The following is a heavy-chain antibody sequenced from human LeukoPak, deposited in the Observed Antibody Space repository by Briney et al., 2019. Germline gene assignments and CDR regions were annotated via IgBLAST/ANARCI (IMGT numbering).Heavy chain of an antibody. D-gene: IGHD3-3*01. CDR2: IYYSGST. CDR1: GGSISSYY. J-gene: IGHJ6*02. V-gene: IGHV4-59*01. CDR3: ARNTIFGAVIPKYGMDV. Sequence: SETLSLTCTVSGGSISSYYWSWIRQPPGKGLEWIGYIYYSGSTNYNPSLKSRVTISVDTSKNQFSLKLSSVTAADTAVYYCARNTIFGAVIPKYGMDVWGQGTTVTVSS.